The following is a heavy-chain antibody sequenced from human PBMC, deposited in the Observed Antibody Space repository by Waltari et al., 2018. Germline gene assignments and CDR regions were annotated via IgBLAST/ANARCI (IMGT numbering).Heavy chain of an antibody. CDR2: IYSGGST. CDR3: ARVRKWLGNWFDP. D-gene: IGHD6-19*01. J-gene: IGHJ5*02. Sequence: EVQLVESGGGLIQPGGSLRLSCASSGFTVSSNYMSWVRQAPGKGLEWVSVIYSGGSTYYADSVKGRFTISRDNSKNTLYLQMNSLRAEDTAVYYCARVRKWLGNWFDPWGQGTLVTVSS. V-gene: IGHV3-53*01. CDR1: GFTVSSNY.